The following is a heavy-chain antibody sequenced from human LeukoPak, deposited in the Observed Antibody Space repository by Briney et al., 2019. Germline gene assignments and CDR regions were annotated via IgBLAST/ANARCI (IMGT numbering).Heavy chain of an antibody. Sequence: SVKVSCKASGGTFSSYAISWVRQAPGPGLEWMGRIIPIFGIANYAQKFQGRVTITADKSTSTAYMELSSLRSEDTAVYYCAVWFGDPPSPFNYWGQGTLVTASS. J-gene: IGHJ4*02. V-gene: IGHV1-69*04. CDR3: AVWFGDPPSPFNY. CDR2: IIPIFGIA. CDR1: GGTFSSYA. D-gene: IGHD3-10*01.